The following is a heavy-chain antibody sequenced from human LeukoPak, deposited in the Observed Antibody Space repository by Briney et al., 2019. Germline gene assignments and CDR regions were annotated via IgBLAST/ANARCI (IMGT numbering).Heavy chain of an antibody. J-gene: IGHJ5*02. CDR1: GGSISSSSYY. Sequence: SETLSLTCTVSGGSISSSSYYWGWIRQPPGKGLEWIGSIYYSGSTYYNPSLKSRVTISVDTSKNQFSLKLSSVTAADTAVYYCARLRGSRLWFGELGKRNWFDPWGQGTLVTVSS. V-gene: IGHV4-39*07. D-gene: IGHD3-10*01. CDR3: ARLRGSRLWFGELGKRNWFDP. CDR2: IYYSGST.